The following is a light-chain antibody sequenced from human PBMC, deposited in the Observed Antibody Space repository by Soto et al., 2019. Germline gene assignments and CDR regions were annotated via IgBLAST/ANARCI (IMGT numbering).Light chain of an antibody. V-gene: IGLV2-8*01. CDR1: SSDVGGYNY. Sequence: QSALTQPPSASESPGQSVTISCTGTSSDVGGYNYVSWYQQHPGKAPKLMIYEVIKRPSGVPDRFSGSKSGNTASLTVSGLQAEDEADYYCASHADNNNLLFGGGTKLTVL. CDR2: EVI. CDR3: ASHADNNNLL. J-gene: IGLJ2*01.